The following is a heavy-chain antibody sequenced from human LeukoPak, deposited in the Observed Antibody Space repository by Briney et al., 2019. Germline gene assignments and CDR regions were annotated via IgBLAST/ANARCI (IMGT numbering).Heavy chain of an antibody. J-gene: IGHJ4*02. Sequence: SETLSLTCTVSGDSISSGDYYWNWIRQPPGKGLEWIGYIYYSGSTNYNPSLKSRVTISVDTSKNQFSLRLSSVTAADTAVYYCARLRGGGSYRNFDYWGQGTLVTVSS. CDR2: IYYSGST. CDR3: ARLRGGGSYRNFDY. D-gene: IGHD3-16*02. CDR1: GDSISSGDYY. V-gene: IGHV4-61*08.